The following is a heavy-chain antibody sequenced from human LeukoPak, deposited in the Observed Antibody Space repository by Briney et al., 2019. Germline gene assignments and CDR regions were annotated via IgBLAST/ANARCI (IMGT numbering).Heavy chain of an antibody. J-gene: IGHJ4*02. V-gene: IGHV3-23*01. CDR1: GFTFSNYA. D-gene: IGHD1-26*01. Sequence: GGSLRLSCAASGFTFSNYAMNWVRQAPGKGLEWVSDISNSGGRTYYADSVKGRFTISRDNSKNTLYLQMNSLRVEDTAVYYCAKDDPTGRYLWGQGTLVTVSS. CDR3: AKDDPTGRYL. CDR2: ISNSGGRT.